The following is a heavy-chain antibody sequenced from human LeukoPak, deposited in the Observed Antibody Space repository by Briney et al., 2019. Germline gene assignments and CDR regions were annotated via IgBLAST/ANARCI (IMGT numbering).Heavy chain of an antibody. CDR3: ARRGGYFDY. V-gene: IGHV1-2*02. Sequence: ASVKVSCKASGYTFTSYGISWVRQAPGQGLEWMGWINPNSGGTNYAQKFQGRVTMTRDTSISTVYMELSSLRSDDTAVYYCARRGGYFDYWGQGTLVTVSS. CDR1: GYTFTSYG. J-gene: IGHJ4*02. D-gene: IGHD3-10*01. CDR2: INPNSGGT.